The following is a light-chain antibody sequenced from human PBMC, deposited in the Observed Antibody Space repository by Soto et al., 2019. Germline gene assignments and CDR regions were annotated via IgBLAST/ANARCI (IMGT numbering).Light chain of an antibody. V-gene: IGLV1-40*01. Sequence: QSALTQPPSVSAAPGQRVTISCTGSSSNIGAGFEVHWYQQLPGTAPKLLIYGNSNRPSGVPDRFSGSKSGTSASPAITGLQAEDEADYYCQSYDSSLSGSGFGTGTKVTVL. CDR2: GNS. CDR1: SSNIGAGFE. J-gene: IGLJ1*01. CDR3: QSYDSSLSGSG.